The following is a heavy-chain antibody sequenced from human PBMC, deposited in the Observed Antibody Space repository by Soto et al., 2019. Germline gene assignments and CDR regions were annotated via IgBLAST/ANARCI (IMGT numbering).Heavy chain of an antibody. CDR1: GFTFSSYG. CDR3: ASRSPALDY. V-gene: IGHV3-33*01. Sequence: QVQLVESGGGVVQPGRSLRLSCAASGFTFSSYGMHWVRQAPGKGLEWVAVIWYDGSNKYYADSVKGRFTISRDNSKNKLYRQMNSLRAEDTAVYYCASRSPALDYWGHGTLVSVSS. D-gene: IGHD2-2*01. CDR2: IWYDGSNK. J-gene: IGHJ4*01.